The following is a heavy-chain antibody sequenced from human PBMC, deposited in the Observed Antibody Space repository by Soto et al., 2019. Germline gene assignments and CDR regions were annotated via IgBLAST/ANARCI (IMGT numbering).Heavy chain of an antibody. V-gene: IGHV1-18*01. J-gene: IGHJ4*02. Sequence: QVQLVQSGAEVKKPGASVKASCKPSGSPFTGFVFTWVRQAPGQGLGWMGWISAYNGNTNYAQKLQGRVTMTTDTSTTTAYMELRSLRSDDTAVYYCARSGPPAGYWGQGPLVTVSS. CDR1: GSPFTGFV. CDR2: ISAYNGNT. D-gene: IGHD3-10*01. CDR3: ARSGPPAGY.